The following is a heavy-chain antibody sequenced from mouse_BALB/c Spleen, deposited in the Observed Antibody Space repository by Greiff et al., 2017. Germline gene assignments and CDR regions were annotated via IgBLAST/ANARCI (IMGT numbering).Heavy chain of an antibody. J-gene: IGHJ4*01. Sequence: EVNVVESGGGLVQPGGSRKLSCAASGFTFSSFGMHWVRQAPEKGLEWVAYISSGSSTIYYEDTVKGRFTISRDNPKNTLFLQMTSLRSEDTAMYYCARGGLGSSYAMDYWGQGTSVTVSS. CDR2: ISSGSSTI. CDR3: ARGGLGSSYAMDY. CDR1: GFTFSSFG. V-gene: IGHV5-17*02. D-gene: IGHD1-1*01.